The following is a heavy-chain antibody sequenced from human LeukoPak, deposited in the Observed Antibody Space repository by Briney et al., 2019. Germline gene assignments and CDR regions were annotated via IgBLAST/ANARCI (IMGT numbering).Heavy chain of an antibody. J-gene: IGHJ6*02. CDR1: GASISSSSYY. V-gene: IGHV4-39*07. CDR3: ARETATVTTGPYYYYGMDV. Sequence: TSETLSLTCTVSGASISSSSYYWGWIRQPPGKGLEWIGRIYYSGSTYYNPSLKSRVTISVDTSKNQFSLKLSSVTAADTAVYYCARETATVTTGPYYYYGMDVWGQGTTVTVSS. D-gene: IGHD4-17*01. CDR2: IYYSGST.